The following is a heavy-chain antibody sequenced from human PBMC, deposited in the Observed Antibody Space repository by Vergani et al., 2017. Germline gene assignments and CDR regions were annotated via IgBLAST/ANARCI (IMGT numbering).Heavy chain of an antibody. J-gene: IGHJ5*02. V-gene: IGHV1-46*03. CDR1: GYTFTDHY. CDR3: AREGVTSMVRGVLSSTEVDP. Sequence: VQLVQSGAEVKKPGATMKISCKVSGYTFTDHYMHWVKQAPGKGLEWMGIINPSGGYTRYSQKFQGRVTMTRDTSTSTVFMELSSLRSEDTAVYYCAREGVTSMVRGVLSSTEVDPWGQGTLVIVSS. CDR2: INPSGGYT. D-gene: IGHD3-10*01.